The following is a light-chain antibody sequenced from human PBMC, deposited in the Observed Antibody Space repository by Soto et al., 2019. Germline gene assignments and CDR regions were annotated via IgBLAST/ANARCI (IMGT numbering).Light chain of an antibody. CDR1: SSNIGAGYD. J-gene: IGLJ3*02. CDR2: GNS. CDR3: QSYDSSLSAWV. Sequence: QPVLTQPPSVSGAPGQRVTISCTGSSSNIGAGYDVHWYQQLPGTAPKLLIFGNSNRPSGVPDRFSGSKSGTSASLALTGLQAEDEADYYCQSYDSSLSAWVFGGGTKLTVL. V-gene: IGLV1-40*01.